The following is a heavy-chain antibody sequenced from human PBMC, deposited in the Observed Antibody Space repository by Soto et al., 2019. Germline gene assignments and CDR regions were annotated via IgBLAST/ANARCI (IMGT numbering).Heavy chain of an antibody. V-gene: IGHV4-38-2*01. D-gene: IGHD3-10*01. Sequence: SETLSLTCAVSGYSISSGYYWGWIRQPPGKGLEWIGNIHHSGTTYYNPSLKSRVTISIDRAKNQFSLKLSSVTAASTAVYYCARAEYTMVRGVRIMTYYGMDVWGQGTTVTVYS. J-gene: IGHJ6*02. CDR2: IHHSGTT. CDR3: ARAEYTMVRGVRIMTYYGMDV. CDR1: GYSISSGYY.